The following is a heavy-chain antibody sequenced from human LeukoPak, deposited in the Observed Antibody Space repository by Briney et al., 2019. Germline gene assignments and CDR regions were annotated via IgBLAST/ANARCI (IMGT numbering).Heavy chain of an antibody. Sequence: SGGSLRLSCEASGVTFSSYVMSWVRQAPGKGPEWVSGISGSGGGTYYADFVKGRFAISRDNSKNTLYLQMNNLRAEDSAVYYCVQEGPRGLAFDVWGQGTKVTVSS. CDR2: ISGSGGGT. CDR3: VQEGPRGLAFDV. V-gene: IGHV3-23*01. CDR1: GVTFSSYV. J-gene: IGHJ3*01.